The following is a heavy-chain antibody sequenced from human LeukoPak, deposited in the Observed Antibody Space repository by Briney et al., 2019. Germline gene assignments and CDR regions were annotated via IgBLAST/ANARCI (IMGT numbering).Heavy chain of an antibody. V-gene: IGHV1-69*13. D-gene: IGHD3-22*01. CDR3: ASPDGRYYYDSSGYST. CDR2: IIPIFGTA. CDR1: GGIFSRYA. Sequence: SVKVSCKASGGIFSRYAISWVRQAPGQGLEWMGGIIPIFGTANYAQKFQGRVTITADESTSTAYMELSSLRSVDTAVYYCASPDGRYYYDSSGYSTWGQGTLVTVSS. J-gene: IGHJ5*02.